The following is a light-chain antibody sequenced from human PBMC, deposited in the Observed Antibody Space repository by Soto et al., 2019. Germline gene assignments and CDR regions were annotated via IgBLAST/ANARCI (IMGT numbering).Light chain of an antibody. CDR1: YSNFGSNI. Sequence: QSVLTQPPSASGTPGQRVTISCSGSYSNFGSNIVNWYQHFPGTAPKLLIYNNNKRPSGVPDRFSASKSGTSVSLAISGLQSEDEAIYYCASWDDSLNAVLFGGGTKLTVL. V-gene: IGLV1-44*01. J-gene: IGLJ2*01. CDR2: NNN. CDR3: ASWDDSLNAVL.